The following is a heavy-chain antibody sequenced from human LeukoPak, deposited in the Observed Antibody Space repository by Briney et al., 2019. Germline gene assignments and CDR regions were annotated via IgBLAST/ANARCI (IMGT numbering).Heavy chain of an antibody. CDR2: IYYSGST. CDR1: GGSFSGYY. D-gene: IGHD4-17*01. J-gene: IGHJ4*02. Sequence: SETLSLTCAVYGGSFSGYYWSWIRQPPGKGLEWIGSIYYSGSTYCNPSLKSRVTISVDTSKNQFSLKLSSVTAADTAVYYCAGDRLRSNFDYWGQGTLVTVSS. V-gene: IGHV4-34*01. CDR3: AGDRLRSNFDY.